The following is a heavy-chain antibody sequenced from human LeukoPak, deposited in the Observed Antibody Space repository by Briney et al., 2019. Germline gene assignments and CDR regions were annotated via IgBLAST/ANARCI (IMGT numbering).Heavy chain of an antibody. CDR3: SRLTSSYGNYALDF. D-gene: IGHD4-11*01. Sequence: SETLSLTCTVSGASISSYYWSWVRQSPGKGLEWIGYINYSGSTTYNPSLKSRMTISVDTSQNQFSLKLSSVTAADTAVYYCSRLTSSYGNYALDFWGQGTLVTVSS. CDR2: INYSGST. CDR1: GASISSYY. V-gene: IGHV4-59*01. J-gene: IGHJ4*02.